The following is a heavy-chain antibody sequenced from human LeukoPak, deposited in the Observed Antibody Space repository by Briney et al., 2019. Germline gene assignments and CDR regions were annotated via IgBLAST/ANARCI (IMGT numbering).Heavy chain of an antibody. CDR3: ARDQYYDFWSGYYPAWFDP. Sequence: PSETLSLTCTVSGGSISSYYWSWIRQPAGKGLEWIGRIYTSGSTNYNPSLKSRVTMSVDTSKNQSSLKLSSVTAADTAVYYCARDQYYDFWSGYYPAWFDPWGQGTLVTVSS. J-gene: IGHJ5*02. CDR2: IYTSGST. CDR1: GGSISSYY. V-gene: IGHV4-4*07. D-gene: IGHD3-3*01.